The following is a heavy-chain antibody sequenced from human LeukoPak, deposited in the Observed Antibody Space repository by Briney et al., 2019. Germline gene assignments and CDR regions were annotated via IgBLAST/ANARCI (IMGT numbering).Heavy chain of an antibody. CDR1: GFTFSDYY. CDR2: ISSSSSYT. J-gene: IGHJ4*02. V-gene: IGHV3-11*06. Sequence: KPGGSLRLSCAASGFTFSDYYMSWIRQAPGKGLEWVSYISSSSSYTNYADSVKGRFTISRDNAKNSLYLQMSSLRAEDTAVYYCILAAAGTEFDSWGQGTLVTVSS. D-gene: IGHD6-13*01. CDR3: ILAAAGTEFDS.